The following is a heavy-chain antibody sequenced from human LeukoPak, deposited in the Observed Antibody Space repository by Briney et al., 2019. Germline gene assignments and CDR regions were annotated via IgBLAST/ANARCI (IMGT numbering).Heavy chain of an antibody. V-gene: IGHV1-46*01. CDR1: GYTFTSYY. J-gene: IGHJ6*02. CDR2: INPSGGST. CDR3: AREDSSRRDGMDV. Sequence: ASVKVSCKASGYTFTSYYMHWVRQAPGQGLEWMGIINPSGGSTSYAQKFQGRVILTSDTSTSTVYMELSSLRSEDTAVYYCAREDSSRRDGMDVWGQGTTVTVSS. D-gene: IGHD6-13*01.